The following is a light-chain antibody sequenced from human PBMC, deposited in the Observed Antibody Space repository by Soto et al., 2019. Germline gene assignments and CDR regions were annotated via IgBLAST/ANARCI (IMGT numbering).Light chain of an antibody. Sequence: EIMLTQSPATLSLSPGERATLSCRASQSVSSYLAWYQQKPGQAPRLLIYDASNRATGIPARFSGSGSGTDFTLTISRLEPEDFAVYYCQQYGSSPRTFGQGTKV. CDR3: QQYGSSPRT. CDR2: DAS. CDR1: QSVSSY. J-gene: IGKJ1*01. V-gene: IGKV3-20*01.